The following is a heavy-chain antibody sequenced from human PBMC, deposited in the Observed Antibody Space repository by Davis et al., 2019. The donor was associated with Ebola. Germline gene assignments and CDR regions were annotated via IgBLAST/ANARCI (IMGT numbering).Heavy chain of an antibody. CDR3: ARGARRDGYN. Sequence: SVKVSCKASGGTFSNYAINWVRQAPGQGLEWMGRIIPILGITNYAQKFQGRVTMTADKSTSTAYMELSSLRSEDTAVYYCARGARRDGYNWGQGTLVTVSS. J-gene: IGHJ4*02. CDR2: IIPILGIT. V-gene: IGHV1-69*04. D-gene: IGHD5-24*01. CDR1: GGTFSNYA.